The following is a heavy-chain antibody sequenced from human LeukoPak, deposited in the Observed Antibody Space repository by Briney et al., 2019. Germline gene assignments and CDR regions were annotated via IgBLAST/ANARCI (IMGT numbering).Heavy chain of an antibody. CDR2: IFANGHVT. CDR3: VKSPSDGLDV. Sequence: GGSLRLSCAASGFTISIHHMHWVRQAPGKGLEYVSTIFANGHVTSYAASVKGRFTTSRDDSKNTVYLQMSSLRPEDTAVYYCVKSPSDGLDVWGQGATVTVSS. CDR1: GFTISIHH. J-gene: IGHJ6*02. V-gene: IGHV3-64D*09.